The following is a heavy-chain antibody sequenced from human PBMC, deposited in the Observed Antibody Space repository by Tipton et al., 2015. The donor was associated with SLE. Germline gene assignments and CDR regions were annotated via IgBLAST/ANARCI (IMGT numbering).Heavy chain of an antibody. J-gene: IGHJ3*02. Sequence: TLSLTCAVYGGSFSGYYWSRIRQPPGKGLEWIGEINHSGSTNYNPSLKSRVTISVDTSKNQFSLKLSSVTAADTAVYYCARDTEYSSSSRAFDIWGQGTMVTVSS. CDR3: ARDTEYSSSSRAFDI. CDR2: INHSGST. D-gene: IGHD6-6*01. CDR1: GGSFSGYY. V-gene: IGHV4-34*01.